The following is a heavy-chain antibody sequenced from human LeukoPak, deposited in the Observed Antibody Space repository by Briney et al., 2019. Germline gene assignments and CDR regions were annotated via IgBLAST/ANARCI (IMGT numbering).Heavy chain of an antibody. CDR2: ISGSGGST. CDR3: ANDPGRLGRY. J-gene: IGHJ4*02. CDR1: GFTFSSYA. Sequence: RGSLRLSCAASGFTFSSYAMSWVRQAPGKGLEWVSAISGSGGSTYYADSVKGRFTISRDNSKNTLYLQMNSLRAEDTAVYYCANDPGRLGRYWGQGTLVTVSS. D-gene: IGHD6-19*01. V-gene: IGHV3-23*01.